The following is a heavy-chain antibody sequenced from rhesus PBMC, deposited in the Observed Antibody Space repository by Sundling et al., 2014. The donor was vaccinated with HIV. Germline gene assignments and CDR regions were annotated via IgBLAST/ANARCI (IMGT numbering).Heavy chain of an antibody. V-gene: IGHV4-127*01. Sequence: QVQLQESGPGLVKPSETLSLTCAVSGYSISSAYYWNWIRQPPGKGLEWIGNIYGSTGSTSYNPSLTSRVTISTDTSKNQFSLKLTSVTAADTAVYYCARVPSIWGPGVLVTVSS. CDR2: IYGSTGST. J-gene: IGHJ5-1*01. CDR1: GYSISSAYY. CDR3: ARVPSI.